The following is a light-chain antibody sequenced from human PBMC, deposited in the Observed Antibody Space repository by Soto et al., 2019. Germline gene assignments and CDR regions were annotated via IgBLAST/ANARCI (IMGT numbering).Light chain of an antibody. CDR2: AAS. J-gene: IGKJ1*01. CDR3: LQYYNFSWT. Sequence: AIRMTQSPSSFSASTGDRVTITCRASQGISTYLAWYQQKLGKAPKLLIFAASNLQSGVPSRFSGSGSVTDFTLAITGLQPEDFATYYCLQYYNFSWTFGQGTKVDIK. V-gene: IGKV1-8*01. CDR1: QGISTY.